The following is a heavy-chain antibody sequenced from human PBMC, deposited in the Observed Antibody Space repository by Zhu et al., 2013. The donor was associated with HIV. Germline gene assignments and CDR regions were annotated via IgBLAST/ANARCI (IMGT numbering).Heavy chain of an antibody. D-gene: IGHD3-22*01. J-gene: IGHJ4*02. CDR3: ARGXRVVITH. CDR1: GYTFTSYG. CDR2: INPNSGGT. Sequence: QVQLVQSGAEVKKPGASVKVSCKGSGYTFTSYGISWVRQAPGQGLEWMGWINPNSGGTKYAQKFQGRVTMTRDTSISTAYMDLSRLTSDDTAVYYCARGXRVVITHWGQETLGHRLL. V-gene: IGHV1-2*02.